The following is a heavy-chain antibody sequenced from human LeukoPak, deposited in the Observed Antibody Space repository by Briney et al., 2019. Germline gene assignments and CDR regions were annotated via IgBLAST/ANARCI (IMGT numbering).Heavy chain of an antibody. Sequence: SQTLSLTCTVSGGSISSGSYYWSWIRQPAGKGLEWIGRIYTSGSTNYNPSLKSRVTISVDTSKNQFSLKLSSVTAADTAVYYCARERAYSSGWFPDYYYYMDVWGKGTTVTVSS. CDR2: IYTSGST. CDR3: ARERAYSSGWFPDYYYYMDV. J-gene: IGHJ6*03. CDR1: GGSISSGSYY. V-gene: IGHV4-61*02. D-gene: IGHD6-19*01.